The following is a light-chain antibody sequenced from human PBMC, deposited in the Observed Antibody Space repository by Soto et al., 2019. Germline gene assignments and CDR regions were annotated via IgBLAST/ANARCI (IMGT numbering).Light chain of an antibody. CDR1: SSDVGSYNY. CDR3: SSYTSSSTKV. J-gene: IGLJ1*01. CDR2: EVS. V-gene: IGLV2-14*01. Sequence: QSALTQPPSVSGSPGQSVTISCTGTSSDVGSYNYVSWYQQHPGKAPKLMIYEVSNRPSGVSNRFSGSKSGNTASLTISGLQAEDEADYYCSSYTSSSTKVFGTGTKVTVL.